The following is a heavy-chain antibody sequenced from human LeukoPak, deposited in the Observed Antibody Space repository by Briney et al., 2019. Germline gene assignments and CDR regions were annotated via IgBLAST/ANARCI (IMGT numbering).Heavy chain of an antibody. D-gene: IGHD6-6*01. J-gene: IGHJ6*02. CDR3: AREPGYSSSLHYYYYGMDV. CDR1: GDSVSSNSAA. Sequence: SQTLSLTCAISGDSVSSNSAAWNWIRQSPSRGLECLGRTYYRSKWYNDYAVSVKSRITINPDTSKNQFSLQLNCVTPEDTAVYYCAREPGYSSSLHYYYYGMDVWGQGTTVTVSS. V-gene: IGHV6-1*01. CDR2: TYYRSKWYN.